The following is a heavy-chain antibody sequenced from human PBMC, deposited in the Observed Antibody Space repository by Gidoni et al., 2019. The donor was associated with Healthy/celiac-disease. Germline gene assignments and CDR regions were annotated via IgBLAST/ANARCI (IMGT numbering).Heavy chain of an antibody. CDR3: TREANRSYAILTGYFDY. D-gene: IGHD3-9*01. V-gene: IGHV3-49*03. Sequence: EVQLVESGGGLVQPGRSLRLSCTASGFTCGDLAMSWFRQAPGRGREWVGFIRRKAYGGTTEYAASVKGRFTISRDDSISIAYLQMNSLKTEDTAGYYCTREANRSYAILTGYFDYWGQGTLVTVSS. CDR1: GFTCGDLA. CDR2: IRRKAYGGTT. J-gene: IGHJ4*02.